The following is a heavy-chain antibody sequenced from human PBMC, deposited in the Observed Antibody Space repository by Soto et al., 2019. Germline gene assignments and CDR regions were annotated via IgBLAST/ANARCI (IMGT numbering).Heavy chain of an antibody. CDR3: AKTAMGYYYYGMDV. J-gene: IGHJ6*02. CDR1: GFTFSSYG. Sequence: PGGSLRLSCAASGFTFSSYGIHFVRQAPGKGLEWVAVISYDGSNKYYADSVKGRFTISRDNSKNTLYMQMNSLRAEDTAVYYCAKTAMGYYYYGMDVWGQGTTVTVSS. D-gene: IGHD5-18*01. V-gene: IGHV3-30*18. CDR2: ISYDGSNK.